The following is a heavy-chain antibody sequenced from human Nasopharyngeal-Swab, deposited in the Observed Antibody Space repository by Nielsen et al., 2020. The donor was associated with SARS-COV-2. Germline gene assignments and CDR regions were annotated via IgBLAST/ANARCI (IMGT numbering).Heavy chain of an antibody. CDR3: TLPAAANY. CDR2: IRGKAYGGGT. Sequence: GGSLRLSCSASGFTFSKYGMGWFRQAPGKGLGWVGFIRGKAYGGGTEYAASVKDRFTISRDDSKSIAYLQMNGLKPEDTAIYYCTLPAAANYWGQGTLVTVSS. CDR1: GFTFSKYG. J-gene: IGHJ4*02. D-gene: IGHD2-2*01. V-gene: IGHV3-49*03.